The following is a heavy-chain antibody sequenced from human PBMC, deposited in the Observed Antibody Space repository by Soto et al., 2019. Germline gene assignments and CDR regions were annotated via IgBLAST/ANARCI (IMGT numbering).Heavy chain of an antibody. CDR1: GYTFTSYD. V-gene: IGHV1-8*01. D-gene: IGHD3-16*01. CDR2: MNPNSANT. Sequence: QVQLVQSGAEVKKPGASVKVSCKASGYTFTSYDINWVRQATGQGLEWMGWMNPNSANTGYAQKFQGRVPMTRNPSRSTVYMELSSLTSEDTAVYYCASEGVRGMDVWGQGTTFTVSS. J-gene: IGHJ6*02. CDR3: ASEGVRGMDV.